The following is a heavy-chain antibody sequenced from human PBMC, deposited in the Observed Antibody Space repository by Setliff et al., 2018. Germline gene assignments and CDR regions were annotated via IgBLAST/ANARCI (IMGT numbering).Heavy chain of an antibody. Sequence: ASVKVSCKASGYTFTSYDINWVRQATGQGLEWMGWMNPNSGNTGYAQKFQGRVIMTRNTSISTAYMELSSLRSEDTAVYYCARPLSQFWSGYHTAAFDIWGQGTMVTVSS. CDR1: GYTFTSYD. V-gene: IGHV1-8*02. CDR3: ARPLSQFWSGYHTAAFDI. J-gene: IGHJ3*02. D-gene: IGHD3-3*01. CDR2: MNPNSGNT.